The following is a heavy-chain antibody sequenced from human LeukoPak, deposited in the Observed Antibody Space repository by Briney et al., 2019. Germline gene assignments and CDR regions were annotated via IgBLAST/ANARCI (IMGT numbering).Heavy chain of an antibody. CDR2: INHSGST. D-gene: IGHD5-18*01. CDR1: GGSFSGYY. V-gene: IGHV4-34*01. CDR3: ARDRPRLRGYSYGYYYYMDV. Sequence: SETLSLTCAVYGGSFSGYYWSWIHQPPGKGLEWIGEINHSGSTNYNPSLKSRVTISVDTSKNQFSLKPSSVTAADTAVYYCARDRPRLRGYSYGYYYYMDVWGKGTTVTVSS. J-gene: IGHJ6*03.